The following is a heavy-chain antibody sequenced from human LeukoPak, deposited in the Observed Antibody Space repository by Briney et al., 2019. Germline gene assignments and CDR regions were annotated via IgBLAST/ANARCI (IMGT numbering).Heavy chain of an antibody. V-gene: IGHV3-30*18. D-gene: IGHD6-19*01. CDR3: AKGRSGWSPFDY. J-gene: IGHJ4*02. CDR1: GFTFSSCG. CDR2: ISYDGSNK. Sequence: PGRSLRLSCAASGFTFSSCGMHWVRQAPGKGLEWVAVISYDGSNKYYADSVKGRFTISRDNSKNTLYLQMNSLRAEDTAVYYCAKGRSGWSPFDYWGQGTLVTVSS.